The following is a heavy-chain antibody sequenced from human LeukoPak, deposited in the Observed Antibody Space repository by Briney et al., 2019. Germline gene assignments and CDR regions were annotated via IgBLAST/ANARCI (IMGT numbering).Heavy chain of an antibody. CDR2: VDYSGNT. D-gene: IGHD4-17*01. V-gene: IGHV4-59*08. CDR3: AMQVGIYGDYNNWFDP. Sequence: SETLSLTCTVSGASLNNYYWNWVRQPPGKELEWIGNVDYSGNTRHNPSLKSRVTISLDISKNHFSLRLSSVTAADTTVYYCAMQVGIYGDYNNWFDPWGQGARVTVSS. CDR1: GASLNNYY. J-gene: IGHJ5*02.